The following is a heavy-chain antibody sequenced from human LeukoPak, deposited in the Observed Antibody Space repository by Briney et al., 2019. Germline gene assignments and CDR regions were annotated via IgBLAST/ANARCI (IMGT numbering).Heavy chain of an antibody. D-gene: IGHD2-2*01. CDR3: AHVVPAAIDSGYYYYYMDV. CDR1: GYTFTSYD. V-gene: IGHV1-8*03. CDR2: MNPNSGNT. Sequence: ASVKVSCKASGYTFTSYDINWVRQATGQGLEWMGWMNPNSGNTGYAQKFQGRVTITRNTSISTAYMELSSLRSEDTAVYYCAHVVPAAIDSGYYYYYMDVWGKGTTVTVSS. J-gene: IGHJ6*03.